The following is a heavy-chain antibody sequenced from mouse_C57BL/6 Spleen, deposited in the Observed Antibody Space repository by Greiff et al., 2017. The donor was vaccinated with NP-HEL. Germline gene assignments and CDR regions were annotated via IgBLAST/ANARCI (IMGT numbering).Heavy chain of an antibody. J-gene: IGHJ3*01. CDR1: GYTFTSYW. CDR3: AREGVITTIERALAY. V-gene: IGHV1-69*01. CDR2: IDPSDSYT. Sequence: VQLQQPGAELVMPGASVKLSCKASGYTFTSYWMHWVQQRPGQGLEWIGAIDPSDSYTNYNQKFTGKSTLPVSKSSHTAYMQLSMLTSEESAVDYCAREGVITTIERALAYWGQGTLVTVSA. D-gene: IGHD1-1*01.